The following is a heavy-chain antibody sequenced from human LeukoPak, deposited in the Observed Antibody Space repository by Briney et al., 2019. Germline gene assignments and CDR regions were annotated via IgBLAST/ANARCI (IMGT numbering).Heavy chain of an antibody. V-gene: IGHV5-51*01. CDR2: IYPDDSDT. J-gene: IGHJ3*02. D-gene: IGHD1-26*01. CDR1: GYSFTSYW. CDR3: AKQGSIVGTSTGAYDI. Sequence: PGESLKISCKGSGYSFTSYWIGWVRQLPGKGLEWMGIIYPDDSDTKYSPSFQGQVTISADKSISTAYLQWSSLQASDTAMYYCAKQGSIVGTSTGAYDIWGQGTMVTVSS.